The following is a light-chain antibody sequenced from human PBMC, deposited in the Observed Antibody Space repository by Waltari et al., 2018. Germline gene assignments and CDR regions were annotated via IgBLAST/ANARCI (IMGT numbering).Light chain of an antibody. CDR1: SPNIGKNF. V-gene: IGLV1-47*01. Sequence: QSVVTQPPSASGTPGQRVTISCSGSSPNIGKNFVYWYHQSPGTAPKLLIYRNNPRPSGFPDRFSGSKSVTSASLAISGLRSEDESDYYCATWDDSLRGWVFGGGTKLTVL. CDR2: RNN. CDR3: ATWDDSLRGWV. J-gene: IGLJ3*02.